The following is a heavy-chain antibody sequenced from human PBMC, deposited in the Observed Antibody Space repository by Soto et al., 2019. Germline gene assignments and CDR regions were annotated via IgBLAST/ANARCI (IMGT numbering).Heavy chain of an antibody. CDR1: GFTFSSYG. CDR2: ISYDGSNK. CDR3: AKDLAGNRLVYYYYGMDV. Sequence: QVQLVESGGGVVQPGRSLRLSCAASGFTFSSYGMHWVRQAPGKGLEWVAVISYDGSNKYYADSVKGRFTISRDNSKNTLYLQMNSLRAEDTAVYYCAKDLAGNRLVYYYYGMDVWGQVTTVTVSS. D-gene: IGHD6-19*01. J-gene: IGHJ6*02. V-gene: IGHV3-30*18.